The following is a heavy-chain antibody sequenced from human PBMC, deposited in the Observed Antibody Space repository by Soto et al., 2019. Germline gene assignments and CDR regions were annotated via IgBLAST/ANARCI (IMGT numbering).Heavy chain of an antibody. J-gene: IGHJ1*01. CDR2: ISSDASAQ. D-gene: IGHD3-22*01. CDR1: GFTFNTAV. CDR3: AREDHSSGYAGTFQH. Sequence: QVQLVEAGGGVVQPGESLRLSCAASGFTFNTAVIHWVRQTPGKGLEWVAAISSDASAQHYTDSVKRRFTISRDNSKNMLYLQMDSLRPADTAVYYCAREDHSSGYAGTFQHWGEGTLVTVSS. V-gene: IGHV3-30-3*01.